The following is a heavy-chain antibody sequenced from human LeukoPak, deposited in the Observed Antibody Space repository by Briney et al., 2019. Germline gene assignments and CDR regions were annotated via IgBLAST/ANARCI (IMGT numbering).Heavy chain of an antibody. J-gene: IGHJ4*02. Sequence: GGSLRLSCAASGFTFSSYGMSWVRQVPGKGLEWVSAISGSGGSTYYADSVKGRFTISRDNSKNTLYLQMNSLRAEDTAVYYCAKDQGITMIVLDYWGQGTLVTVSS. CDR2: ISGSGGST. CDR3: AKDQGITMIVLDY. V-gene: IGHV3-23*01. D-gene: IGHD3-22*01. CDR1: GFTFSSYG.